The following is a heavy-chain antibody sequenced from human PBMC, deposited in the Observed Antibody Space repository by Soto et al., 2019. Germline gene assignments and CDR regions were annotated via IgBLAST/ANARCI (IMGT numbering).Heavy chain of an antibody. J-gene: IGHJ4*02. CDR1: GFTFTGFW. D-gene: IGHD2-2*01. Sequence: EVQLVDSGGGLVQPGGSLRLSCAASGFTFTGFWMAWVRQAPGKGLEWVANINQDGSQRYYMDSVKGRFTISRDNAEKSLYLQMNSLRAEDTAVYYCARTRDDYWGQGTLVTVSS. CDR2: INQDGSQR. CDR3: ARTRDDY. V-gene: IGHV3-7*01.